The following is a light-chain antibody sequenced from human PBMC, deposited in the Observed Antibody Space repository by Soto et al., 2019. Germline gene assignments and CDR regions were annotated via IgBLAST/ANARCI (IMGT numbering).Light chain of an antibody. Sequence: IVMTQSPATLSGSPGERATLSCRASQSISNNLAWYQQKPGQAPRLLIYRASTRATGIPVRFSGSGSGTDFNHTISSLQSEDFAVYYCQHYNSWPPWTFGQGTKVEIK. CDR3: QHYNSWPPWT. CDR1: QSISNN. CDR2: RAS. V-gene: IGKV3-15*01. J-gene: IGKJ1*01.